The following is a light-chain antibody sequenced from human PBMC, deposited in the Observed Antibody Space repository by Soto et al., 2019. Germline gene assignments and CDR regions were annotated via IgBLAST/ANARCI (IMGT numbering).Light chain of an antibody. CDR2: GAS. CDR3: QQYGRSPWT. CDR1: ESVSSNY. Sequence: EIVLTQSPGTLSLSPGERATLSCRASESVSSNYLAWYQQKPGQAPRRLIYGASSRATDIPDRFSGSGSGTDFTLSISRLESDDFAVYYCQQYGRSPWTFGQGTKVEIK. J-gene: IGKJ1*01. V-gene: IGKV3-20*01.